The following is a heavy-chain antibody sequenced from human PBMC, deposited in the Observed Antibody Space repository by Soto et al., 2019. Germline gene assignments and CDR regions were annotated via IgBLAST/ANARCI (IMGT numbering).Heavy chain of an antibody. CDR2: VSASGRSR. V-gene: IGHV3-23*01. CDR1: GIEFSNYA. Sequence: EVQLLESGGGLVQPGGSLRLSCVGSGIEFSNYAMSWVRQAPGKGLEWVSIVSASGRSRYHADSVKGRFTISRDNSKNTLYLHMTNLRAEDTAVYCCAKDGNWLDVYYDVWGQGTPVTVSS. D-gene: IGHD3-16*01. J-gene: IGHJ4*02. CDR3: AKDGNWLDVYYDV.